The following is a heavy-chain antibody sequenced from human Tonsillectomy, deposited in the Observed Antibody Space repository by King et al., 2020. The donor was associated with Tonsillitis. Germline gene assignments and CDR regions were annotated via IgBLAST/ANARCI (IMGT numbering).Heavy chain of an antibody. Sequence: QLVQSGAEVKKPGSSVKVSCKVSGGTFSSYTISWVRQAPGQGLEWMGGIIPIFGTGNYAQRFQGRVTITADESTSTAYMELSSLRSEDTAVYYCATARGENWFDPWGQGTLVTVSS. V-gene: IGHV1-69*01. CDR3: ATARGENWFDP. J-gene: IGHJ5*02. CDR2: IIPIFGTG. CDR1: GGTFSSYT. D-gene: IGHD3-10*01.